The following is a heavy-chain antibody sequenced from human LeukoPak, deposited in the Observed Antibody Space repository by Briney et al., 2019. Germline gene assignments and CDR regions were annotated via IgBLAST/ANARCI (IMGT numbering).Heavy chain of an antibody. Sequence: PSETLSLTCTVSGGSISSYYWSWIRQPPGKGLEWIGYIYYSGSTNYNPSLKSRVTISVDTSKNQFSLKLSSVTAADTAVYYCARSFTPGGLFRYWGQGTLVTVSS. D-gene: IGHD2-15*01. CDR1: GGSISSYY. CDR3: ARSFTPGGLFRY. V-gene: IGHV4-59*01. J-gene: IGHJ4*02. CDR2: IYYSGST.